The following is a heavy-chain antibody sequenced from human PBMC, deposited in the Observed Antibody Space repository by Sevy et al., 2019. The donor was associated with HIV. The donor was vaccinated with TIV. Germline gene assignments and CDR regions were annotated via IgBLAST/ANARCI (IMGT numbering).Heavy chain of an antibody. CDR3: ATTAVVVPAPMHYYYYYGMDV. CDR2: FDPEDGET. V-gene: IGHV1-24*01. J-gene: IGHJ6*02. D-gene: IGHD2-2*01. Sequence: ASVKVSCKVSGYTLTELSMHWVRQAPGKGLEWMAGFDPEDGETIYAQKFQGRVTMTEDTSTDTAYMELSSLRSEDTAVYYCATTAVVVPAPMHYYYYYGMDVWGQGTTVTVSS. CDR1: GYTLTELS.